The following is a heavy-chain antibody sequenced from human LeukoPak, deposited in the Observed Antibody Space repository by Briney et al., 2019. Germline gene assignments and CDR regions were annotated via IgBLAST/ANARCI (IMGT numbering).Heavy chain of an antibody. J-gene: IGHJ4*02. CDR2: IYNSGST. V-gene: IGHV4-39*01. D-gene: IGHD3-22*01. CDR1: GGSISSSTYN. CDR3: ASQPYYESSGYYFY. Sequence: SETLSFTCTVSGGSISSSTYNGGWIRQPPGKGLEWIGSIYNSGSTFYNPSLKSRATISIDTSKNQFSLKLSSVTAADTAIYYCASQPYYESSGYYFYWGQGTLVTVSS.